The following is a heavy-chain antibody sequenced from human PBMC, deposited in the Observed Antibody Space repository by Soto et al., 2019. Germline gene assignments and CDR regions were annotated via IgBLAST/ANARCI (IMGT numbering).Heavy chain of an antibody. CDR2: MNPNSGIT. Sequence: GASVKVSCKASGYTFTSYDINWVRQATGQGLEWMGWMNPNSGITGYAQKFQGRVTMTRNTSISTAYMELSSLRSEDTAVYYCARGLRFLEWLASPNYYYMDVWGKGTTVTVSS. D-gene: IGHD3-3*01. V-gene: IGHV1-8*01. CDR1: GYTFTSYD. J-gene: IGHJ6*03. CDR3: ARGLRFLEWLASPNYYYMDV.